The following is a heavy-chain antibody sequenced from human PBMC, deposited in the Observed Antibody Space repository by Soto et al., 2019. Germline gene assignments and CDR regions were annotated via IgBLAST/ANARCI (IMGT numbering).Heavy chain of an antibody. CDR3: AKDFKVSGGHYGSLNYYYGMDV. J-gene: IGHJ6*02. D-gene: IGHD3-10*01. CDR1: GFTFSSFG. V-gene: IGHV3-30*18. CDR2: ISYDGILK. Sequence: GGSLRLSCAASGFTFSSFGMHWVRQAPGKGLEWVAIISYDGILKYYADSVKGRFTISRDTSKGALYLQMNSLRPEDTAVYYCAKDFKVSGGHYGSLNYYYGMDVWGQGTTVTVSS.